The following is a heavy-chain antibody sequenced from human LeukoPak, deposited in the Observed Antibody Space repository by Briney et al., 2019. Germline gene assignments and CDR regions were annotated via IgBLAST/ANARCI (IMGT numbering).Heavy chain of an antibody. V-gene: IGHV3-7*01. D-gene: IGHD3-22*01. CDR3: ARDLHDSSGYYYGYFDY. CDR2: IKQDGSEK. CDR1: GFTFSSYA. J-gene: IGHJ4*02. Sequence: PGGSLRLSCAASGFTFSSYAMSWVRQAPGKGLEWVANIKQDGSEKYYVDSVKGRFTIPRDNAKNSLYLQMNSLRAEDTAVYYCARDLHDSSGYYYGYFDYWGQGTLVTVSS.